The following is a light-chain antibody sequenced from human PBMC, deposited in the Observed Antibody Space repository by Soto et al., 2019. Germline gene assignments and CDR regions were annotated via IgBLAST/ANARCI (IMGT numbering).Light chain of an antibody. Sequence: QSVLTQSSSASASLGSSVKLTCTLSSGHSSYIIAWHQQQPGKAPRYLMKLEGSGSYNKGSGVPDRFSGSSSGADRYLTVSILQCEDDADYYCETWDSNTRVFGTGTKLTVL. V-gene: IGLV4-60*02. CDR1: SGHSSYI. CDR3: ETWDSNTRV. CDR2: LEGSGSY. J-gene: IGLJ1*01.